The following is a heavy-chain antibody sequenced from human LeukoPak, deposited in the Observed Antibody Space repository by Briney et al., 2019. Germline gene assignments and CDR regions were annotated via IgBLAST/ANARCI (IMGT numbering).Heavy chain of an antibody. CDR3: TSHAAFDP. Sequence: GGSLRLSCAASGFTFNNAWMNWVRQAPGKGLEWVGRIKSKNGGGTTDYAAPVKGRFTISRDDSKNTVYLQMNSLKIEDTAVYYCTSHAAFDPWGQGTLVTVSS. V-gene: IGHV3-15*01. J-gene: IGHJ5*02. CDR2: IKSKNGGGTT. CDR1: GFTFNNAW.